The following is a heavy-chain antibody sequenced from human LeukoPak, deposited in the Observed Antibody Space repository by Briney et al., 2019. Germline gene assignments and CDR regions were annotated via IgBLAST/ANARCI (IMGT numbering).Heavy chain of an antibody. D-gene: IGHD3-22*01. CDR2: IYYSGST. CDR1: GGSISSSSYY. V-gene: IGHV4-39*01. J-gene: IGHJ4*02. Sequence: SETLSLTCTVSGGSISSSSYYWGWIRQPTGKGLEWIGSIYYSGSTYYNPSLKSRVTISVDTSKNQFSLKLSSVTAADTAVYYCARQTYYYDSSGYYHYYFDYWGQGALVTVSS. CDR3: ARQTYYYDSSGYYHYYFDY.